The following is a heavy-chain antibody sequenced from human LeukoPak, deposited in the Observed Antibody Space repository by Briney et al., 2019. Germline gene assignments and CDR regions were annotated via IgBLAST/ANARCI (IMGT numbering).Heavy chain of an antibody. D-gene: IGHD6-19*01. CDR3: ARGSQNKQWLVNYYYYGMDV. J-gene: IGHJ6*02. CDR2: ISSSGSTI. Sequence: PPGGSLRPSCAAPGFTFSSYEMNWVRQAPGKGLEWVSYISSSGSTIYYADSVKGRFTISRDNAKNSLYLQMNSLRAEDTAVYYCARGSQNKQWLVNYYYYGMDVWGQGTTVTVSS. CDR1: GFTFSSYE. V-gene: IGHV3-48*03.